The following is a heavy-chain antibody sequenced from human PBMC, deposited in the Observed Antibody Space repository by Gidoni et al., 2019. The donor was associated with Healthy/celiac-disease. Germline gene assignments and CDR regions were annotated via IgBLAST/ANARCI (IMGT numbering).Heavy chain of an antibody. CDR3: ARTHYYDSSGYSIYYFDY. J-gene: IGHJ4*02. D-gene: IGHD3-22*01. CDR1: GFSLSTARLG. Sequence: QVTLKESGPVLVKPTETLTLTCTVSGFSLSTARLGVSWIRQPPGKALEWLAHIFSNDEKSYSTSLKSRLTISKDTSKSQVVLTMTNMDPVDTATYYCARTHYYDSSGYSIYYFDYWGQGTLVTVSS. V-gene: IGHV2-26*01. CDR2: IFSNDEK.